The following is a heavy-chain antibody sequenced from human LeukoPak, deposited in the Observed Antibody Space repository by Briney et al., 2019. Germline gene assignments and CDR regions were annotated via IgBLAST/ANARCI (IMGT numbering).Heavy chain of an antibody. CDR1: GFSLTTNGMC. D-gene: IGHD4-17*01. J-gene: IGHJ3*02. CDR2: IDWDGDN. CDR3: ARIMTTVTHDAFDI. Sequence: SGPTLVKATQTLTLTCTFSGFSLTTNGMCVSWIRQPPGKALEWLARIDWDGDNYYSTSLRTRLTIPKDTSKNQVVLTMTNVDPVDTATYYCARIMTTVTHDAFDIWGQGTMVTVSS. V-gene: IGHV2-70*11.